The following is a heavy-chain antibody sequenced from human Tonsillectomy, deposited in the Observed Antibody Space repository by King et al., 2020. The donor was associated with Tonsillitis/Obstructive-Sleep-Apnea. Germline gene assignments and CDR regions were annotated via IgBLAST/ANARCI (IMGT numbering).Heavy chain of an antibody. CDR3: AKIGHEGRYLRGAFDI. CDR1: GFTFDDYT. Sequence: VQLVESGGGVVQPGGSLRLSCAASGFTFDDYTMHWVRQVPGKGLEWVSLISGDGKTTSHVDPVKGRFTISRENSKNSLYLQMNSLRPEDTALYYCAKIGHEGRYLRGAFDIWGQGTMVTVSS. V-gene: IGHV3-43*02. D-gene: IGHD1-26*01. J-gene: IGHJ3*02. CDR2: ISGDGKTT.